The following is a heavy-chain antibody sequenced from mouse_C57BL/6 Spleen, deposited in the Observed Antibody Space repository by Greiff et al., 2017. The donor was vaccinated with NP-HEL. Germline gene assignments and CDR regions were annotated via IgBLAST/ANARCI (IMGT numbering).Heavy chain of an antibody. J-gene: IGHJ3*01. V-gene: IGHV5-16*01. CDR2: INYDGSST. CDR1: GFTFSDYY. D-gene: IGHD2-4*01. CDR3: ARGVDYDRTAFAY. Sequence: EVQRVESEEGLVQPGSSMKLSCTASGFTFSDYYMAWVRQVPEKGLEWVANINYDGSSTYYLDSLKSRFIISRDNAKNILYLQMSSLKSEDTATYYCARGVDYDRTAFAYWGQGTLVTVSA.